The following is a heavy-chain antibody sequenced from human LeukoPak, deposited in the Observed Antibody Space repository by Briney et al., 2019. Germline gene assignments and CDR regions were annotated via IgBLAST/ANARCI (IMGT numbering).Heavy chain of an antibody. V-gene: IGHV4-4*07. Sequence: SETLSLTCTVSGVSISSYYWSWVRQPAGKGLEWLGRIYTSGSTNYNPSLKSRVTMSVDTSKNQFSLKLSSVTAADTAVYYCARSGSFSDWFDPWGQGTLVTVSS. D-gene: IGHD1-26*01. CDR1: GVSISSYY. CDR3: ARSGSFSDWFDP. J-gene: IGHJ5*02. CDR2: IYTSGST.